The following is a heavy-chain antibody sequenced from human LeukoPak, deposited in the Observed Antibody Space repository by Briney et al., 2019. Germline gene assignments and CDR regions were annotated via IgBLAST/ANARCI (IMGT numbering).Heavy chain of an antibody. D-gene: IGHD3-10*01. CDR1: GGSISSYY. CDR3: ASCTYYGSGSYFFDY. J-gene: IGHJ4*02. V-gene: IGHV4-59*08. CDR2: IYYSGST. Sequence: SDTLSLTCTVSGGSISSYYWSWIRQPPGKGLELIGYIYYSGSTNYNPSLKSRVTISVDTSKNQFSLKLSSVTAAETAVYYCASCTYYGSGSYFFDYWGQGTLVTVSS.